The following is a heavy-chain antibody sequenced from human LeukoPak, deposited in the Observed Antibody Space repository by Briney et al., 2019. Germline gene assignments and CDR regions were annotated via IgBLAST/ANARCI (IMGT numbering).Heavy chain of an antibody. CDR2: INHSGST. J-gene: IGHJ4*02. V-gene: IGHV4-34*01. CDR1: GGSFSGYY. CDR3: VSGWYFDY. Sequence: PSETLSLTCAVYGGSFSGYYWSWIRQPPGKGLEWIGEINHSGSTNYNPSLKSRVTISVDTSKNQFSLKLSSVTAADTAVYYCVSGWYFDYWGQGTLVTVSS.